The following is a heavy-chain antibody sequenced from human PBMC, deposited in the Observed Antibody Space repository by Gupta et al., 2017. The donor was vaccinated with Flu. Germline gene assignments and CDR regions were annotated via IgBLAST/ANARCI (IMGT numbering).Heavy chain of an antibody. D-gene: IGHD6-19*01. V-gene: IGHV3-33*01. CDR3: ARARSSLNWLDT. Sequence: QVHLVESVGGVVQPGRSLRLSCGTSGFTFRNYGMHWVRQAPGKGLEWVAVIWDEGSKQSYGDSVKGRFTISRDNSKNTLYLEMNSLRVEDTAVYYCARARSSLNWLDTWGQGTLVTVSS. J-gene: IGHJ5*02. CDR1: GFTFRNYG. CDR2: IWDEGSKQ.